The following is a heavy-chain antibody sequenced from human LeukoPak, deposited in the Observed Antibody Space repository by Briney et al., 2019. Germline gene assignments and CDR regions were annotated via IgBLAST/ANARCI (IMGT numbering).Heavy chain of an antibody. J-gene: IGHJ4*02. Sequence: KFQGRVTITRDRSASTAYMELNSLRSEDTAVYYCARAVGATFGWYFDYWGQGTLVTVSS. V-gene: IGHV1-3*01. D-gene: IGHD1-26*01. CDR3: ARAVGATFGWYFDY.